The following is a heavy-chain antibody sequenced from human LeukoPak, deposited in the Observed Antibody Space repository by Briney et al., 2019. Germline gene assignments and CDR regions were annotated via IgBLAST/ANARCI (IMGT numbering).Heavy chain of an antibody. D-gene: IGHD3-9*01. CDR2: VHYTGGT. CDR3: ARGNILSGYCFDF. V-gene: IGHV4-34*01. CDR1: GGSISGYY. Sequence: SETLSLTCAVYGGSISGYYWSWIRQPPGKGLEWVGEVHYTGGTSYNPSLKSRATISIDTSKNQLSLKLSSVTAADTAVYYCARGNILSGYCFDFWGQGALITVSS. J-gene: IGHJ4*02.